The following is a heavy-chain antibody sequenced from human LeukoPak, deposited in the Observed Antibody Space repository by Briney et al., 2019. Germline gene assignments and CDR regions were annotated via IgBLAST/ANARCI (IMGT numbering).Heavy chain of an antibody. V-gene: IGHV3-21*01. CDR1: GFTFSSYT. Sequence: GGSLRLSCAASGFTFSSYTMNWVRQAPGRGLEWVSCISSSSTYMLYADSAKGRFTISRDNAKNSLYLQMNSLRAEDTAVYYCAKMMPTVTPRYFDYWGQGTLVTVSS. J-gene: IGHJ4*02. CDR3: AKMMPTVTPRYFDY. D-gene: IGHD4-17*01. CDR2: ISSSSTYM.